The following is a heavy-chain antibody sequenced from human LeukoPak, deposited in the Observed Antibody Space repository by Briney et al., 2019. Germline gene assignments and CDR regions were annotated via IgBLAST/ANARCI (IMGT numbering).Heavy chain of an antibody. CDR1: GYTLTGNY. CDR3: ARDTITVTTPYFDY. J-gene: IGHJ4*02. CDR2: INSDSGGT. Sequence: ASVKVSCKASGYTLTGNYIEWGRQAPGQGLEWMGWINSDSGGTNYAQKFQGRVTMTRDTSTCTAYMELSSLRSDDTAFYYCARDTITVTTPYFDYWGQGTLVTVPS. D-gene: IGHD4-17*01. V-gene: IGHV1-2*02.